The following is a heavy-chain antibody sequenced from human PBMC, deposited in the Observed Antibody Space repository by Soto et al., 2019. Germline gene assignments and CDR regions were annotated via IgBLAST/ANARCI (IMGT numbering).Heavy chain of an antibody. J-gene: IGHJ4*02. CDR1: GCTFTDYA. V-gene: IGHV4-39*01. D-gene: IGHD3-22*01. Sequence: GSLRLSCAGSGCTFTDYAMGWVRQPPGKGLEWIGNIYYTGSTYYNPSLKSRVTISVDTSKNQFSLKLSSLTAADTAVYYCMLGSGWKDFDYWGQGTLVTVSS. CDR3: MLGSGWKDFDY. CDR2: IYYTGST.